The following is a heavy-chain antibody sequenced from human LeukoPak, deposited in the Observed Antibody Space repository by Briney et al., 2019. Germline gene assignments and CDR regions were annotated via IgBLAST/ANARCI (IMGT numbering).Heavy chain of an antibody. CDR2: IYPGDSDT. CDR1: GYSFTSYW. CDR3: ARQQVEDRGYCSGGSCYTQHWYFDL. J-gene: IGHJ2*01. D-gene: IGHD2-15*01. Sequence: GESPKISCKGSGYSFTSYWIGWVRQMPGKGLEWLGIIYPGDSDTRYSPSFQGQVTISADKSISTAYLQWSSLKASDTAMYYCARQQVEDRGYCSGGSCYTQHWYFDLWGRGTLVTVSS. V-gene: IGHV5-51*01.